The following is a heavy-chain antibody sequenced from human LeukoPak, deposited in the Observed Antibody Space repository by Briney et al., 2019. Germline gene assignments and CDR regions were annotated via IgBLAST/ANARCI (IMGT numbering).Heavy chain of an antibody. CDR1: GFTLSSYG. D-gene: IGHD1-14*01. J-gene: IGHJ4*02. V-gene: IGHV3-30*02. Sequence: GGSLRLSCAASGFTLSSYGMHWVRRAPGKGLEWVAFIRSDGNDKYYADSVRGRFTISRDNSKNTLYLQMNSLRAEDTAVYYCARRAGIYSHPYDYWGQGTLVTVSS. CDR2: IRSDGNDK. CDR3: ARRAGIYSHPYDY.